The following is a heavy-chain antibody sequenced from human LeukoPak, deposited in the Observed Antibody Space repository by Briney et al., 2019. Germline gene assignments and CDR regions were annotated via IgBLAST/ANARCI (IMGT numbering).Heavy chain of an antibody. CDR1: GFTFSSYA. D-gene: IGHD6-6*01. V-gene: IGHV3-23*01. CDR2: ISGSGGST. Sequence: GSLRLSCAASGFTFSSYAMSWVRQAPGKGLEWVSAISGSGGSTYYADSVKGRFTISRDNSKNTLYLQMNSLRAEDTAVYYCAKDISGSSSSWDAFDIWGQGTMVTVSS. J-gene: IGHJ3*02. CDR3: AKDISGSSSSWDAFDI.